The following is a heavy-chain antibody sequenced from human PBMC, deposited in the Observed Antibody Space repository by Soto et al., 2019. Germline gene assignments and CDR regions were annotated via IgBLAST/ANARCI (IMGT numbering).Heavy chain of an antibody. CDR3: ARGPSGDKVDS. D-gene: IGHD7-27*01. Sequence: QVQLQEPGPGLVKPSQTLSLTCTVSGGSISTVNYWWSWIRQSPDMGLEWIGHIYNAGGTYNNPSFESRVTMSVDTPKNQLSLTLSSVSAADTAVYYCARGPSGDKVDSWGQGTLVTVSS. J-gene: IGHJ4*02. CDR2: IYNAGGT. CDR1: GGSISTVNYW. V-gene: IGHV4-30-4*01.